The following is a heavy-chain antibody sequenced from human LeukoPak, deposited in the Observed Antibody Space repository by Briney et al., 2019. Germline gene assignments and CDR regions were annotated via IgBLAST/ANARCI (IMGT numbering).Heavy chain of an antibody. D-gene: IGHD5-24*01. CDR2: INTNTGNP. J-gene: IGHJ4*02. Sequence: ASVKVSCKASGYTFTSYAMNWVRQAPGQGLEWMGWINTNTGNPTYAQGFTGRFVFSLDTSVSTAYLQISSLKAEDTAVYYCARGGRDGYNSPVDYWGQGTLVTVSS. V-gene: IGHV7-4-1*02. CDR1: GYTFTSYA. CDR3: ARGGRDGYNSPVDY.